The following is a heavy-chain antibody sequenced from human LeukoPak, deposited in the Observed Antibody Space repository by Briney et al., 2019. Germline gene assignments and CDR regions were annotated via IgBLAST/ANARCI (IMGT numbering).Heavy chain of an antibody. CDR3: ARSIAARKGNFDY. V-gene: IGHV3-48*01. Sequence: GGSLRLSCAASGFTFSSSWMNWVRQAPGKGLEWVSYISSSSSTIYYADSVKGRFTISRDNAKNSLYLQMNSLRAEDTAVYYCARSIAARKGNFDYWGQGTLVTVSS. CDR2: ISSSSSTI. CDR1: GFTFSSSW. D-gene: IGHD6-6*01. J-gene: IGHJ4*02.